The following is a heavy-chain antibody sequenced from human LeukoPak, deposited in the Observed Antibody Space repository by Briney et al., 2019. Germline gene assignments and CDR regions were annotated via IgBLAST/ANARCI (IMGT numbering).Heavy chain of an antibody. V-gene: IGHV4-59*01. CDR2: IYYSGST. J-gene: IGHJ3*02. D-gene: IGHD4-17*01. Sequence: SETLSLTCTVSGGSISTYYWSWIRQPPGKGLEWIGYIYYSGSTNYNPSLKSRVTISVDTSKNQFSLELTSVTAADTAVYYCARGIYGVAAFDIWGQGTKVTVSS. CDR3: ARGIYGVAAFDI. CDR1: GGSISTYY.